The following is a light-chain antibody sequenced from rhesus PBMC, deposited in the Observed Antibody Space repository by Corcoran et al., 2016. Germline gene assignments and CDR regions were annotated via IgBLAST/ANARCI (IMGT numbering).Light chain of an antibody. CDR2: AAS. CDR3: QHYYDNPYS. V-gene: IGKV1S12*01. J-gene: IGKJ2*01. Sequence: DIQMTQSPSALSASVGDRVTISCRASQNIYSNLAWYQQKPGKAPKLLLYAASSLQTGIPSRFSGIGSWTDFTLTISSLQPGDSAAYYCQHYYDNPYSFGQGTKVEIK. CDR1: QNIYSN.